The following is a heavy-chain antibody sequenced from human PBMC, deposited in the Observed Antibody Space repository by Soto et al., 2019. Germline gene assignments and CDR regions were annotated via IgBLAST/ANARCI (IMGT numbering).Heavy chain of an antibody. CDR1: GFTFSSYW. Sequence: GGSLRLSCAASGFTFSSYWMHWVRQAPGKGLVWVSRINSDGSSTSYADSVKGRFTISRDNAKNTPYLQMNSLRAEDTAVYYCARDLLGSYYDFWSGYPNPFYYYYGMDVWGQGTTVTVSS. CDR2: INSDGSST. CDR3: ARDLLGSYYDFWSGYPNPFYYYYGMDV. D-gene: IGHD3-3*01. J-gene: IGHJ6*02. V-gene: IGHV3-74*01.